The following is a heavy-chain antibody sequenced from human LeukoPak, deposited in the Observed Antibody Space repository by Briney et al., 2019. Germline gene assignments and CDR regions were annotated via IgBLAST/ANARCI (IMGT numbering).Heavy chain of an antibody. Sequence: PSETLSLTCTVSGGSISSYYWSWIRQPPGKGLEWIGYIYYSGSTNYNPSLKSRVTISVDTSKNQFSLKLSSVTAADTAVYYCARVAEQVVVAATYYLRSGIFDPWGQGTLVTVSS. CDR1: GGSISSYY. J-gene: IGHJ5*02. CDR3: ARVAEQVVVAATYYLRSGIFDP. CDR2: IYYSGST. D-gene: IGHD2-15*01. V-gene: IGHV4-59*01.